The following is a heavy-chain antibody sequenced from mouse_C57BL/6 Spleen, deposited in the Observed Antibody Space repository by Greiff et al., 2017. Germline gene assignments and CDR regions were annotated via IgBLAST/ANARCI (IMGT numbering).Heavy chain of an antibody. CDR3: TRGDYDEAYAMDY. D-gene: IGHD2-4*01. J-gene: IGHJ4*01. V-gene: IGHV1-15*01. Sequence: QVQLQQSGAELVRPGASVTLSCKASGYTFTDYEMHWVKQTPVHGLEWIGAIDPETGGTAYNQKFKGKAILTADKSSSTAYMELRSLTSEDSAVYYCTRGDYDEAYAMDYWGQGTSVTVSS. CDR2: IDPETGGT. CDR1: GYTFTDYE.